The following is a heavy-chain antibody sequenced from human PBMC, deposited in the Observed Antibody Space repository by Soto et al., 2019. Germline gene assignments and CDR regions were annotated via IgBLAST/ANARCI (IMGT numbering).Heavy chain of an antibody. CDR1: GFTFSTYW. J-gene: IGHJ3*01. D-gene: IGHD3-16*01. CDR2: IKEDGDEK. CDR3: ARTKGAVAFDV. Sequence: GGSLRLSCAASGFTFSTYWMSWVRQAPGKGLEWVANIKEDGDEKYYVDSVKGRFTISGDNAENSLYLQMNSLRAEDTAIYYCARTKGAVAFDVWGQGTMVTVSS. V-gene: IGHV3-7*01.